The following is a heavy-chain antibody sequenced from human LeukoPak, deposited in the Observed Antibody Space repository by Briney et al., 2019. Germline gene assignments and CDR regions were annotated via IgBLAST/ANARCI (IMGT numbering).Heavy chain of an antibody. V-gene: IGHV4-38-2*01. CDR3: ARHSRDGYNF. D-gene: IGHD5-24*01. Sequence: PSETLSLTCAVSGYSISSGYYWGWIRQPPGKGLEWIGSIYHSGSTYYNLSLKSRVTISVDTSKNQFSLKLSSVTAADTAVYYCARHSRDGYNFWGQGTLVTVSS. CDR1: GYSISSGYY. J-gene: IGHJ4*02. CDR2: IYHSGST.